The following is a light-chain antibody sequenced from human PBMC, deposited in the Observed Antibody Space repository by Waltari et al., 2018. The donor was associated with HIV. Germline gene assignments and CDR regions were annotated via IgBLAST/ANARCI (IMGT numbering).Light chain of an antibody. V-gene: IGKV4-1*01. CDR1: TTVLSDSTHKNY. CDR3: QQYYNTPWT. Sequence: DIILTQSPDTLAVSLVDRATIPCMSSTTVLSDSTHKNYLSWYQQKPGQPPQPLLYWSPARESGVPARFSGSGSATDFTLTITDFQAEDAAIYFCQQYYNTPWTFGQGTRADIK. CDR2: WSP. J-gene: IGKJ1*01.